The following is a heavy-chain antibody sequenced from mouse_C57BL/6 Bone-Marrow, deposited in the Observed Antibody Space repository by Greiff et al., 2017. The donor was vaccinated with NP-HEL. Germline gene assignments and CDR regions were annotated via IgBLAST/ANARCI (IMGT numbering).Heavy chain of an antibody. J-gene: IGHJ1*03. D-gene: IGHD1-1*01. V-gene: IGHV2-5*01. CDR2: IWRGGST. CDR1: GFSLTSYG. CDR3: AKNYYYGNWYFDV. Sequence: VQLQQSGPGLVQPSQSLSITCTVSGFSLTSYGVHWVRQSPGKGLEWLGVIWRGGSTDYNAAFMSRLSITKDNSKSQVFFKMNSLQADDTAIYYSAKNYYYGNWYFDVWGTGTTVTVSS.